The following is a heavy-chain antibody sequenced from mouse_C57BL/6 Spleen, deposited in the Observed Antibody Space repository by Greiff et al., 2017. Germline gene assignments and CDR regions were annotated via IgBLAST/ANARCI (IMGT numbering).Heavy chain of an antibody. V-gene: IGHV1-61*01. D-gene: IGHD2-5*01. J-gene: IGHJ4*01. CDR1: GYTFTSYW. Sequence: QVQLQQPGAELVRPGSSVKLSCKASGYTFTSYWMDWVKQRPGQGLEWIGNIYPSDSETHYNQKFKDKATLTVDKSSSTAYMQLSSLTSEDSAVYYCARGGSYSNYLYYAMDYWGQGTSVTVSS. CDR2: IYPSDSET. CDR3: ARGGSYSNYLYYAMDY.